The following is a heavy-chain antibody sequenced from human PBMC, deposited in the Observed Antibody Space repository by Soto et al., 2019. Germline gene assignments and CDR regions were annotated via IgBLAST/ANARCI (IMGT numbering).Heavy chain of an antibody. J-gene: IGHJ4*02. Sequence: PGGSLRLSCAASGFTFSNYGMNWVRQAPGRGLEWVSSITRTGSNIYYADSMKGRFTVSRDNAKNPVYLQMDSLRAEDTAVYYCARAMYGSGSYYGDYWGQGTLVTVSS. CDR3: ARAMYGSGSYYGDY. CDR1: GFTFSNYG. D-gene: IGHD3-10*01. CDR2: ITRTGSNI. V-gene: IGHV3-21*01.